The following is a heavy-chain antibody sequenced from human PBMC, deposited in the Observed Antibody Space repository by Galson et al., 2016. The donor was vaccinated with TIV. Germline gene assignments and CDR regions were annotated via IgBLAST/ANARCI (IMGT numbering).Heavy chain of an antibody. V-gene: IGHV4-59*08. D-gene: IGHD2-21*01. Sequence: SETLSLTCGVSGGFFSDYYWSWIRQSPGKGLEWIGYIHYSGSTDYNPSLKNRVAISADTSKNQFSLNLNSVTAADTAVYYCAILVVVLVNFDSWGQGALVTVSA. CDR3: AILVVVLVNFDS. CDR2: IHYSGST. CDR1: GGFFSDYY. J-gene: IGHJ4*02.